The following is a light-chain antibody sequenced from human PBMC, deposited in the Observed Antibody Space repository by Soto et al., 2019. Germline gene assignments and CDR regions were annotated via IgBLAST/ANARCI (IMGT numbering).Light chain of an antibody. J-gene: IGKJ5*01. CDR3: QKYNSAFIT. CDR2: AAS. Sequence: DIQMTQSPSSLSASVGDRVTITCRASQGISNYLAWYQQKPGKVPKLLIYAASTLQSGVPSRFSGSGSGTDFTLTISSLQPDDGATYYCQKYNSAFITFGQGTRLEIK. V-gene: IGKV1-27*01. CDR1: QGISNY.